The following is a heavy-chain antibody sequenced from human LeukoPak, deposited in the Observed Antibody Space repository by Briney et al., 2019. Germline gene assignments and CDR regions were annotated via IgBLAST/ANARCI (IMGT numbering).Heavy chain of an antibody. Sequence: SETLSLTCAVSGGSISSGGYSWSWIRQPPGKGLEWIGYIYHSGSTYYNPSLKSRVTISVDSSNNQFSLKLTSVTAADTAVYYCARQSYSDYWGQGTLVTVSS. CDR2: IYHSGST. CDR1: GGSISSGGYS. D-gene: IGHD2-15*01. CDR3: ARQSYSDY. J-gene: IGHJ4*02. V-gene: IGHV4-30-2*01.